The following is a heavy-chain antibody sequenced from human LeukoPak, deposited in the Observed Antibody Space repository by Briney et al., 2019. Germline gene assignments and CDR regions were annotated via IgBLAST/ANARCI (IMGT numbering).Heavy chain of an antibody. J-gene: IGHJ3*02. V-gene: IGHV3-30-3*01. CDR1: GFIFSSYA. Sequence: GGSLRLSCAASGFIFSSYAMHWVRQAPGKGLEWVAVISYDGSNKYYADSVKGRFTISRDNSKNTLYLQMNSLRAEDTAVYYCARGGGYSEDSSDLDAFDIWGQGTMVTVSS. CDR3: ARGGGYSEDSSDLDAFDI. CDR2: ISYDGSNK. D-gene: IGHD3-22*01.